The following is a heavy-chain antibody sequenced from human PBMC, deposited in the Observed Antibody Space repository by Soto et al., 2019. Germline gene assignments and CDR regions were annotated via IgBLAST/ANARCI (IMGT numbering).Heavy chain of an antibody. V-gene: IGHV1-18*01. D-gene: IGHD6-19*01. CDR3: ARGKGQWLVTHPLYYYGMDV. J-gene: IGHJ6*02. CDR1: GYTFTSYG. Sequence: ASVKVSCKASGYTFTSYGISWVRQAPGQGLEWMGWISAYNGNTNYAQKLQGRVTMTTDTSTSTAYVELRILRSNDTAVYYCARGKGQWLVTHPLYYYGMDVWGQGTTVTVSS. CDR2: ISAYNGNT.